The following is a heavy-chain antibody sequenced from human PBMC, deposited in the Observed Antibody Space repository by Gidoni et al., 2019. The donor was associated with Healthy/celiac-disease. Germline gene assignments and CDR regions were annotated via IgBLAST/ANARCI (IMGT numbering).Heavy chain of an antibody. CDR3: ARDIAAAGTRH. CDR1: GFTVSSNY. D-gene: IGHD6-13*01. J-gene: IGHJ4*02. CDR2: IYSGGSP. Sequence: EVQLVETGGGLIQPGGSLRLSCAASGFTVSSNYMSWVRQAPGKGLEWVSVIYSGGSPYYADSVKGRFTISRDNSKNTLYLQMNSLRAEDTAVYYCARDIAAAGTRHWGQGTLVTVSS. V-gene: IGHV3-53*02.